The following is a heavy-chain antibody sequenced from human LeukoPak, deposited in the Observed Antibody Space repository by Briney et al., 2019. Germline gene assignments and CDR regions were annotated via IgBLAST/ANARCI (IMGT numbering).Heavy chain of an antibody. J-gene: IGHJ5*02. CDR3: ARPGSGSYPEGWFDP. V-gene: IGHV1-8*01. CDR1: GYTFTSYD. D-gene: IGHD3-10*01. CDR2: MNPNSGNT. Sequence: ASVKVSCKASGYTFTSYDINWVRQATGQGLEWMGWMNPNSGNTGYAQKFQGRVTMTRDTSISTAYMELSSLRSDDTAVYYCARPGSGSYPEGWFDPWGQGTLVTVSS.